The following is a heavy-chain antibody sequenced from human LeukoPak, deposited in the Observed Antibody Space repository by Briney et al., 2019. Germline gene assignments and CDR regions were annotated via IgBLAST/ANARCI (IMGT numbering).Heavy chain of an antibody. CDR1: GYTFTSYS. D-gene: IGHD2-15*01. V-gene: IGHV1-18*01. Sequence: RASVKVSCTASGYTFTSYSISWVRQAPGQGLEWMGWISAYNGNTIYAQKVKGRVTMTTDTSTSTAYMELRSLKSDDTAAYYCARASYCSGGSCYSDYWGQGTLVTVSS. CDR2: ISAYNGNT. J-gene: IGHJ4*02. CDR3: ARASYCSGGSCYSDY.